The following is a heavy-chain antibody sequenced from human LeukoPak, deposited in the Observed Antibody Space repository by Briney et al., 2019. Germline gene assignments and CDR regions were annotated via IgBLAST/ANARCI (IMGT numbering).Heavy chain of an antibody. J-gene: IGHJ4*02. CDR2: ISSSSSTI. CDR1: GFTFSSYN. D-gene: IGHD1-7*01. CDR3: ARGSGTLTTDFDS. V-gene: IGHV3-48*01. Sequence: PGGSLRLSCAASGFTFSSYNMNWVRQAPGMGLEWFSYISSSSSTIYYADSVEGRFTISRDNAKNSLFLQMNSLRAEDTAVYYCARGSGTLTTDFDSWGQGTLVTVSS.